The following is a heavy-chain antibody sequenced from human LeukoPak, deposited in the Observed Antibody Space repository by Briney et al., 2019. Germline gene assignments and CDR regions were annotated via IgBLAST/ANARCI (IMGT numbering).Heavy chain of an antibody. D-gene: IGHD3-10*01. CDR3: AKAARVRWFGEFTSPY. J-gene: IGHJ4*02. V-gene: IGHV3-11*04. Sequence: AGSLRLSCAAPGFTFSDYYMSWIRQAPGKGLEWVSYISSSGSTIYYADSVKGRFTISRDTAKNSLYLQMNSLRAEDTAVYYCAKAARVRWFGEFTSPYWGQGTLVTVSS. CDR2: ISSSGSTI. CDR1: GFTFSDYY.